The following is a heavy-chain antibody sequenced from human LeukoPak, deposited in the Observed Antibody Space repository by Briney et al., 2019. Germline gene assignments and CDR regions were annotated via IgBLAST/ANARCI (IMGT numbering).Heavy chain of an antibody. Sequence: GGALGLSRAAPGFTLSSYSMNWGRQAPGEGVERVSYISSRSSTIYYADSVKGRFTISRDNAKNSLYLQMNSLRAEDTAVYYCAREVGIVGANDYWGQGTLVTVSS. CDR1: GFTLSSYS. J-gene: IGHJ4*02. D-gene: IGHD1-26*01. CDR3: AREVGIVGANDY. V-gene: IGHV3-48*04. CDR2: ISSRSSTI.